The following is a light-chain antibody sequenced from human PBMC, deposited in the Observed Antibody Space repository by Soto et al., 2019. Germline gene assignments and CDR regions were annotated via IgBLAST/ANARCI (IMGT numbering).Light chain of an antibody. J-gene: IGKJ3*01. Sequence: EIVLTQSPGTLSLSPGERAILSCRASQSIDSTYLGWYQQKPGQAPRLLINGASSMATGIPDRFSVSGSGTDFTLTISRLAPESFAVYYCQQYGYPPFTFGPGTKVDI. CDR3: QQYGYPPFT. V-gene: IGKV3-20*01. CDR1: QSIDSTY. CDR2: GAS.